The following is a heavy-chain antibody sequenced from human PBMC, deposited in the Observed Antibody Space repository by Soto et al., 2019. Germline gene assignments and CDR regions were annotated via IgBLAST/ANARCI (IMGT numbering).Heavy chain of an antibody. CDR3: AREWAGVFGVVTRMEFDY. D-gene: IGHD3-3*01. V-gene: IGHV3-48*02. Sequence: PGGSLRLSCAASGFTFSSYSMNWVRQAPGKGLEWVSYISSSSSTIYYADSVKGRFTISRDNAKNSLYLQMNSLRDEDTAVYYCAREWAGVFGVVTRMEFDYWGQGTLVTVSS. CDR1: GFTFSSYS. J-gene: IGHJ4*02. CDR2: ISSSSSTI.